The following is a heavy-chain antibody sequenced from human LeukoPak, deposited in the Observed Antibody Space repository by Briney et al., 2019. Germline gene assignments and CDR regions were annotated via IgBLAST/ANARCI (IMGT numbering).Heavy chain of an antibody. CDR1: GSGYSISGGYY. V-gene: IGHV4-38-2*02. CDR3: AGQFDSGGSYFY. D-gene: IGHD3-22*01. Sequence: TSETLSLTCTVSGSGYSISGGYYWGWIRQPPGKGLEWIGSIYHSGSTYYNPSLKSRLTISVDTSKNQFSLKLNSVTAADTAVYYCAGQFDSGGSYFYWGQRTLVTVSS. CDR2: IYHSGST. J-gene: IGHJ4*02.